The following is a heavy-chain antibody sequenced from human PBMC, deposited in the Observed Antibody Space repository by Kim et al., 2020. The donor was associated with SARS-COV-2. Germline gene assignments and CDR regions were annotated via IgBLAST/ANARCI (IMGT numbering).Heavy chain of an antibody. Sequence: GGSLRLSCTASGFTFSNAHMSWVRQAPGKGLEWVGRINSKTDGATTDSAAPVKGRFIISTDDSRDTLYLQMNSLTTEDTAVYYCSTALRWEQLGGDYWGQGTLVTVSS. D-gene: IGHD3-16*01. CDR2: INSKTDGATT. CDR1: GFTFSNAH. J-gene: IGHJ4*02. CDR3: STALRWEQLGGDY. V-gene: IGHV3-15*01.